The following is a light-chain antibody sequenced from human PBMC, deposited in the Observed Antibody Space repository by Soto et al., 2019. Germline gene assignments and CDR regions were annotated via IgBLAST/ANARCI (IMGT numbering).Light chain of an antibody. CDR3: QQYNNWPRT. CDR2: RAL. J-gene: IGKJ1*01. Sequence: EIVMTQSPATLSVSPGERATLSCRASQSVNSNLAWYQQKPGQAPRLLIYRALTRATGIPARFSGSGSGTDFTLTISGLQSEDFVVYYCQQYNNWPRTFGQGTKVDIK. V-gene: IGKV3-15*01. CDR1: QSVNSN.